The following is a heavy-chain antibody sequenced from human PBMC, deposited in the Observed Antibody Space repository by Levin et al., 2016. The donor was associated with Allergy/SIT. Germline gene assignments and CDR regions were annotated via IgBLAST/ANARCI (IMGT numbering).Heavy chain of an antibody. V-gene: IGHV5-51*01. J-gene: IGHJ4*02. CDR2: IYPGDSDT. CDR3: ARQDAGSGWYGYYFDY. Sequence: VRQAPGKGLEWMGIIYPGDSDTRYSPSFQGQVTISADKSISTAYLQWSSLKASDTAMYYCARQDAGSGWYGYYFDYWGQGTLVTVSS. D-gene: IGHD6-19*01.